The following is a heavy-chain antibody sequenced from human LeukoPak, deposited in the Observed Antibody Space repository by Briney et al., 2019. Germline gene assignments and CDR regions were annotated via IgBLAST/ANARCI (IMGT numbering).Heavy chain of an antibody. CDR2: ISWNSGSI. CDR1: GFTFDDYA. J-gene: IGHJ4*02. CDR3: AKLSELVAEGYFDY. D-gene: IGHD2-15*01. V-gene: IGHV3-9*01. Sequence: SGGSLRLSCAASGFTFDDYAMHWVRQAPGKGLEWVSGISWNSGSIGYADSVKGRFTISRDNAKNSLYLQMNSLRAEDTALYYCAKLSELVAEGYFDYWGQGTLVTVSS.